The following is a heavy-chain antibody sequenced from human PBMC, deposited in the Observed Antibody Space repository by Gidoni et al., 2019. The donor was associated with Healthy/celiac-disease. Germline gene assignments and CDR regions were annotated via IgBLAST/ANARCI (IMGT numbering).Heavy chain of an antibody. CDR3: ASGGPNYYYYGMDV. J-gene: IGHJ6*02. CDR1: GGSISSYY. Sequence: QVQLQESGPGLVKPSETLSLTCTVSGGSISSYYWSWIRQPPGKGLEWIGYIYYSGSTNYNPSLKSRVTISVDTSKNQFSLKLSSVTAADTAVYYCASGGPNYYYYGMDVWGQGTTVTVSS. V-gene: IGHV4-59*01. CDR2: IYYSGST. D-gene: IGHD3-16*01.